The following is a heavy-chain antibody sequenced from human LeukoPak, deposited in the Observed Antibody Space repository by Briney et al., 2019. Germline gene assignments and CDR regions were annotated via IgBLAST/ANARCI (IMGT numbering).Heavy chain of an antibody. CDR3: ARVRPGIAATGTWAAPV. V-gene: IGHV4-38-2*02. Sequence: NPSETLSLTCTVSGYSISSGYWWGWIRQSPGMGLEWIGSVHHSGSTYYNPSFKSRVTISVDTSKSQFSLKLSSVTAADTAVYYCARVRPGIAATGTWAAPVWGQGTLVTVSS. J-gene: IGHJ4*02. D-gene: IGHD6-13*01. CDR1: GYSISSGYW. CDR2: VHHSGST.